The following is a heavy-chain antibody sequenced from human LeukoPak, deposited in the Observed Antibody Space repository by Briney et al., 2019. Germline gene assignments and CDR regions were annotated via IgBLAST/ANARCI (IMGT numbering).Heavy chain of an antibody. D-gene: IGHD1-26*01. CDR3: ARDTVVGATLGSWFDP. J-gene: IGHJ5*02. CDR1: GGSISSSY. V-gene: IGHV4-59*01. Sequence: PSETLSLTCIVSGGSISSSYWSWIRQPPGKGPEWIGYIYYSGSTNYNPSLKSRVTISVDTSKNQFSLKLSSVTAADTAVYYCARDTVVGATLGSWFDPWGQGTLVTVSS. CDR2: IYYSGST.